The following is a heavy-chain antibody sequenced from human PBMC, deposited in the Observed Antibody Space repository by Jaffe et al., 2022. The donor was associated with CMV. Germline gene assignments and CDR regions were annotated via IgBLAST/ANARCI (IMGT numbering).Heavy chain of an antibody. V-gene: IGHV3-33*01. Sequence: QVQLVESGGGVVHPGGSLRLSCAASGFTFNDYGMHWVRQAPGKGLEWVAVIWYDGSNTWYANSVKGRFIISRDNSKNTVYLDMKSLRGDDTAVYYCARDWYSSRWYQDYGVDSWGQGTLVTVSS. CDR3: ARDWYSSRWYQDYGVDS. D-gene: IGHD6-13*01. CDR2: IWYDGSNT. J-gene: IGHJ4*02. CDR1: GFTFNDYG.